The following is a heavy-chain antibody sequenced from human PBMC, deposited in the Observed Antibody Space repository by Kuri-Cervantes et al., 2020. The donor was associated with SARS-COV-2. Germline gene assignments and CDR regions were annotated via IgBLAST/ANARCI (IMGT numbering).Heavy chain of an antibody. V-gene: IGHV4-34*01. D-gene: IGHD4-23*01. Sequence: ESLKISCAASGFTFSSYSMNWVRQAPGKGLEWIGEINHSGSTNYNPSLKSRVTISVDTSKNQFSLKLSSVTAADTAVYYCARVKSVVTPDIDYWGQGTLVTVSS. CDR2: INHSGST. CDR1: GFTFSSYS. CDR3: ARVKSVVTPDIDY. J-gene: IGHJ4*02.